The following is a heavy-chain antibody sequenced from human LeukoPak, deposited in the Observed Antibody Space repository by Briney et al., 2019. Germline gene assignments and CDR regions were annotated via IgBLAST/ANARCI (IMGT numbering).Heavy chain of an antibody. V-gene: IGHV1-24*01. CDR3: ATPLLGYSGYDYKRGFDY. Sequence: GASVKVSCKVSGYTLTELSMHWVRQAPGKGLEWMGGFDPEDGETIYAQKFQGRVTMTEDTSTDTAYMELSSLRSEDTAVYYCATPLLGYSGYDYKRGFDYWGQGTLVTVSS. D-gene: IGHD5-12*01. J-gene: IGHJ4*02. CDR2: FDPEDGET. CDR1: GYTLTELS.